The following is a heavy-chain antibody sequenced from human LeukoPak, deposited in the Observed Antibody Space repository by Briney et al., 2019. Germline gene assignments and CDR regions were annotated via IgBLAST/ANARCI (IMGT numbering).Heavy chain of an antibody. CDR2: IYYSGVT. V-gene: IGHV4-39*07. J-gene: IGHJ4*02. CDR1: GGSIISSSYY. D-gene: IGHD4-17*01. Sequence: SETLSLTCTVSGGSIISSSYYWGWVRQSPGKGLEWIGSIYYSGVTYYNPSLQSRVTISVDKSKNQFSLKLSSVTAADTAVYYCARASHDYGDYSHFDYWGQGTLVTVSS. CDR3: ARASHDYGDYSHFDY.